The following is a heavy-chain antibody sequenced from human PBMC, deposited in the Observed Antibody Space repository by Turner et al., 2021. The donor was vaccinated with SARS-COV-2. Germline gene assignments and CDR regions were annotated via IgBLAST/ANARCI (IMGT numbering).Heavy chain of an antibody. CDR3: ATGVAVAGTPSKYYYYYGMDV. CDR1: GYTLTELS. V-gene: IGHV1-24*01. D-gene: IGHD6-19*01. J-gene: IGHJ6*02. CDR2: FDPEDGET. Sequence: QVQLVQSGAEVTKPGASVKVSCKVSGYTLTELSMHWVRQAPGKGLEWMGGFDPEDGETIYAQKFQGRVTMTEETSTDTAYMELSSLRSEDTAVYYCATGVAVAGTPSKYYYYYGMDVWGQGTTVTVSS.